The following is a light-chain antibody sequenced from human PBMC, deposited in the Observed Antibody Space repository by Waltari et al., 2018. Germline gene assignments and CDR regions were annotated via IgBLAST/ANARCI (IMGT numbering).Light chain of an antibody. CDR3: QQYYSTPYT. CDR1: QNVLYGSNNKNY. Sequence: DIVMTQSPDSLAVSLGERATINCKSSQNVLYGSNNKNYLAWYQQKPGQSPNLLIYWASTRESGVPDRFSGSGSGTDFTLTISSLQAEDVAVYYCQQYYSTPYTFGQGTKLEIK. V-gene: IGKV4-1*01. J-gene: IGKJ2*01. CDR2: WAS.